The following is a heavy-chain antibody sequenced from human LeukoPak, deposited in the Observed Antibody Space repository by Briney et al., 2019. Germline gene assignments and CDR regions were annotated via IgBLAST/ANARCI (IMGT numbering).Heavy chain of an antibody. CDR3: ARPSIYSYGGSFDY. Sequence: SETLSLTCTVSGGSISSYYWSWIRQPPGKGLEWIGYIYYSGSTNYNPSLKSRVTISVDTSKNQFSLKLSSVTAADTAVYYCARPSIYSYGGSFDYWGQGTLVTVSS. V-gene: IGHV4-59*12. J-gene: IGHJ4*02. CDR1: GGSISSYY. CDR2: IYYSGST. D-gene: IGHD5-18*01.